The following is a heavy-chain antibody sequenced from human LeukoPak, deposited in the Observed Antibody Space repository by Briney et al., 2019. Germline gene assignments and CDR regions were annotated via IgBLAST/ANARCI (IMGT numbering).Heavy chain of an antibody. CDR3: ARDYRPISVVATGFDT. J-gene: IGHJ5*02. V-gene: IGHV1-2*02. Sequence: GASVKVSCKASGYTFTGYYIHWVRQAPGQGLEWMGWINPNSGGTNYAQKFQGRVTVTRDTSISTAYMEVSRLRSDDTAVYYCARDYRPISVVATGFDTWGQGILVTVSS. CDR2: INPNSGGT. D-gene: IGHD5-12*01. CDR1: GYTFTGYY.